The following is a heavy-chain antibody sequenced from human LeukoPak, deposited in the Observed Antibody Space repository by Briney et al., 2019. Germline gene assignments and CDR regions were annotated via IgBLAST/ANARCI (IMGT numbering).Heavy chain of an antibody. Sequence: SETLSLTRTVSGGSISSYYWSWIRQPAGKGLEWIGRIYTSGSTNYNPSLKSRVTMSVDTSKNQFSLKLSSVTAADTAVYYCARSQEGSSGYYVGWFDPWGQGTLVTVSS. J-gene: IGHJ5*02. CDR3: ARSQEGSSGYYVGWFDP. D-gene: IGHD3-22*01. CDR1: GGSISSYY. V-gene: IGHV4-4*07. CDR2: IYTSGST.